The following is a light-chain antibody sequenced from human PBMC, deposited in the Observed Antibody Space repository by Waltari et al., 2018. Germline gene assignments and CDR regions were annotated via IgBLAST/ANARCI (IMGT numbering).Light chain of an antibody. V-gene: IGLV2-14*03. J-gene: IGLJ2*01. Sequence: QSALTQPASVSGSPGQSITISCTGTSSDIGRYNFFSWYQQHPGKAPKLRIYEVNNRPSGVSNRFSGSTAGSTASLTISGLQADDEADYYCCSFTSTLDVFGGGTKLTVL. CDR3: CSFTSTLDV. CDR2: EVN. CDR1: SSDIGRYNF.